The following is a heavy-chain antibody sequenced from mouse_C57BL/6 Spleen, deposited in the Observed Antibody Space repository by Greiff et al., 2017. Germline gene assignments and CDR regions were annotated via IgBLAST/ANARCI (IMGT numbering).Heavy chain of an antibody. D-gene: IGHD2-5*01. V-gene: IGHV2-2*01. J-gene: IGHJ4*01. CDR2: IWSGGGS. CDR3: ANYSNYDIDV. CDR1: GFSLTSYG. Sequence: QVQLQQSGPGLVQPSQSLSITCTVSGFSLTSYGVHWVRQSPGKGLEWLGVIWSGGGSDYNEDFISRLSISEDNSKSQVFIKMNSLQSDDTAIYYCANYSNYDIDVWGTGTSVTVSS.